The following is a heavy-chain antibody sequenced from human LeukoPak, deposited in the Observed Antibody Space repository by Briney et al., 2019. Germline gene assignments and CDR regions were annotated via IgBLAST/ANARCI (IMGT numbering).Heavy chain of an antibody. Sequence: PSETLSLTCTVSGGSISSSSYYWRWIRQPPGKGLEWIGSLYYSGITYYNPSLKRRVTISVDTSKNQFSLKLSPVTAADTAVYYCARQNIGSGWNNYDYWGQGTLVTVSS. J-gene: IGHJ4*02. V-gene: IGHV4-39*01. CDR2: LYYSGIT. CDR3: ARQNIGSGWNNYDY. CDR1: GGSISSSSYY. D-gene: IGHD6-19*01.